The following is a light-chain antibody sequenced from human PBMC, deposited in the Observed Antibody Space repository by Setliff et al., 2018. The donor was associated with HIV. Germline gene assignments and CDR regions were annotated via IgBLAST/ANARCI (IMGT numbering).Light chain of an antibody. CDR3: SSYTRSSTL. CDR2: DVS. J-gene: IGLJ2*01. V-gene: IGLV2-14*03. Sequence: ALTQPASVSGSPGQSITISCTGTSSDVGAYKYVSWYQQHPGKAPKLMIYDVSNRPSGVSNRFSGSKSGNTASLTISGLQAEDEADYYCSSYTRSSTLFGGGTQLTVL. CDR1: SSDVGAYKY.